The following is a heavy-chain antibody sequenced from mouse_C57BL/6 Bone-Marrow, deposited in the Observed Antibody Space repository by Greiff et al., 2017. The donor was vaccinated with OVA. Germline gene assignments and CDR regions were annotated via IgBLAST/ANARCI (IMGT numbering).Heavy chain of an antibody. CDR3: SYDYVWNWYFDV. V-gene: IGHV14-2*01. J-gene: IGHJ1*03. CDR2: IDPEDGEP. D-gene: IGHD2-4*01. Sequence: VQLQQSGAELVKPGASVKLSCTASGFNIKDYYMHWVKQRTEQGLEWIGRIDPEDGEPKYAPKFQGKATITADTSSNTAYMQLSSLTSEDTSVNYCSYDYVWNWYFDVWGTGTTVTVSS. CDR1: GFNIKDYY.